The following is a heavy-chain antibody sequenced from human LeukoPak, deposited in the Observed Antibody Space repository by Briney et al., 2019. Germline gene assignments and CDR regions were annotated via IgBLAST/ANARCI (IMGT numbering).Heavy chain of an antibody. D-gene: IGHD6-6*01. CDR2: IYHSGST. V-gene: IGHV4-38-2*02. J-gene: IGHJ4*02. Sequence: SETLSLTCTVSGYSISSGYYWGWIRQPPGKGLEWIGSIYHSGSTYYNPSLKSRVTISVDTSKNQFSLKLSSVTAADTAVYYCARGRDSSSWGFDYWGQGTLVTVSS. CDR3: ARGRDSSSWGFDY. CDR1: GYSISSGYY.